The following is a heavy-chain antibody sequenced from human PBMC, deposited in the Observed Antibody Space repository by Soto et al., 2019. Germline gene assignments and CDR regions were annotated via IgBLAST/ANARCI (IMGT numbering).Heavy chain of an antibody. V-gene: IGHV1-69*01. Sequence: QVQLVQSGAEVKKPGSSVKVSCKASGGTFSSYAISWVRQAPGQGLEWMGGIIPILGTANYAQKFQGRVTITADESTSTAYMELSSLRSEDTAVYYCARSDIVVVVAATGDYYYGMDVWGQGTTVTVSS. D-gene: IGHD2-15*01. J-gene: IGHJ6*02. CDR1: GGTFSSYA. CDR2: IIPILGTA. CDR3: ARSDIVVVVAATGDYYYGMDV.